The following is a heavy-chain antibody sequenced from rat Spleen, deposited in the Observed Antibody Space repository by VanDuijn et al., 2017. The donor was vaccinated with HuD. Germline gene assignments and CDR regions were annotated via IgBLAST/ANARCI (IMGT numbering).Heavy chain of an antibody. CDR3: ARGESNSDYFDY. Sequence: EVQLVESGGGLVQPGRSLKLSCAASGFTFSDYYMAWVRQALEKGLEWVASISYDCNSTYYGDSVKGRFTISRDNSKRNQNLQMNSLRSEDTATYYCARGESNSDYFDYWGQGVMVTVSS. CDR1: GFTFSDYY. CDR2: ISYDCNST. J-gene: IGHJ2*01. V-gene: IGHV5-22*01. D-gene: IGHD4-4*01.